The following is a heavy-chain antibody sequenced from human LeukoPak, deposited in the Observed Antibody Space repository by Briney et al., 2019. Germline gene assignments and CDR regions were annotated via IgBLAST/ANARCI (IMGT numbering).Heavy chain of an antibody. Sequence: GGSLRLSGTASGFSFSTYSMTWVRQVPGKGLEWVSSIYNSGSKTFYADSVKGRFTISRDNSKNTLYLQMNSLTAEDAAIYYCSKDVVPDSGWDLDYWGQGTLVTVSS. D-gene: IGHD6-19*01. CDR2: IYNSGSKT. V-gene: IGHV3-23*05. J-gene: IGHJ4*02. CDR3: SKDVVPDSGWDLDY. CDR1: GFSFSTYS.